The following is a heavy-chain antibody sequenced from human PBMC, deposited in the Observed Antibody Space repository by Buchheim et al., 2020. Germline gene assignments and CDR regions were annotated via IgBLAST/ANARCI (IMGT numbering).Heavy chain of an antibody. J-gene: IGHJ4*02. Sequence: QVQLEESGPGLVKPSGTLSLTCAVSGVSMSSSNWWSWVRQPPGKGLEWIGEIYPSGSTNYNPSLSSRVTISLDKTSNKFFLKVNSVTAADTAMYYCARDVDTTVSLDYWGQGIL. CDR1: GVSMSSSNW. CDR3: ARDVDTTVSLDY. V-gene: IGHV4-4*02. D-gene: IGHD1-1*01. CDR2: IYPSGST.